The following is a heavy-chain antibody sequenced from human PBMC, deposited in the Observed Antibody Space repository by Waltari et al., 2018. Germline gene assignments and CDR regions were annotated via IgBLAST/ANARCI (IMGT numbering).Heavy chain of an antibody. D-gene: IGHD6-13*01. CDR1: GGSISSGSYY. CDR2: IYTSGST. CDR3: ARDSSSWYGYFDY. Sequence: QVQLQESGPGLVKPSQTLSLTCTVSGGSISSGSYYWSWIRQPAGKGLEWIGRIYTSGSTNYTPSLKRRVTISVDTSKNQCSLKLSSVTAADTAVYYCARDSSSWYGYFDYWGQGTLVTVSS. V-gene: IGHV4-61*02. J-gene: IGHJ4*02.